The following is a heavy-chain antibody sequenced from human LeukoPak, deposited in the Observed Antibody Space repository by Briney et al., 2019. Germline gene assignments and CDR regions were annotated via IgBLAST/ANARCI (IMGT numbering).Heavy chain of an antibody. Sequence: PSETLSLTCAVYGGSFSTYYWSWIRQPPGKGLEWIGEINHSGSTNYNPSLKSRVTISVDTSKNQFSLKLTSVSAADTAVYYCARHAGADYSSWNYFDYWGQGTLVTVSS. CDR1: GGSFSTYY. CDR2: INHSGST. CDR3: ARHAGADYSSWNYFDY. D-gene: IGHD6-13*01. J-gene: IGHJ4*02. V-gene: IGHV4-34*01.